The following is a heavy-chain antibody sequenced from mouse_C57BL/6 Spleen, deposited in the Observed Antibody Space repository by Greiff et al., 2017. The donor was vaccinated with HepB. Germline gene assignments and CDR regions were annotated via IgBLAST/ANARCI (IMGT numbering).Heavy chain of an antibody. Sequence: QVQLKQPGAELVRPGSSVKLSCKASGYTFTSYWMHWVKQRPIQGLEWIGNIDPSDSETHYNQKFKDKATLTVDKSSSTAYMQLSSLTSEDSEVYYCARNYGSSPSWYFDVWGTGTTVTVSS. J-gene: IGHJ1*03. CDR2: IDPSDSET. V-gene: IGHV1-52*01. CDR1: GYTFTSYW. D-gene: IGHD1-1*01. CDR3: ARNYGSSPSWYFDV.